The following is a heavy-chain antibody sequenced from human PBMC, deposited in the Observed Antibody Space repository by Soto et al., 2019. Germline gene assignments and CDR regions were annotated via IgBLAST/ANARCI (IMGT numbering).Heavy chain of an antibody. J-gene: IGHJ4*02. CDR2: IKYSGST. CDR1: GGSISSYY. Sequence: SETLSLTCTVSGGSISSYYWSWILQPPGKRLEWIGYIKYSGSTSYNPSLKRRVTISVDTSKNQFSLKLNSVTAADTAVYYCARVSPSYSTGWYYFDYWGQGTLVTVSS. D-gene: IGHD6-19*01. CDR3: ARVSPSYSTGWYYFDY. V-gene: IGHV4-59*01.